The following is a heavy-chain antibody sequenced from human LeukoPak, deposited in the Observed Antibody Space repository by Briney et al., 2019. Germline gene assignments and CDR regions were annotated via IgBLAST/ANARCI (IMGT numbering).Heavy chain of an antibody. V-gene: IGHV1-18*01. CDR3: ARGGSRVTTINILDY. CDR1: GYTFSSYG. CDR2: IRVYNGDT. J-gene: IGHJ4*02. D-gene: IGHD5-24*01. Sequence: ASVKVPCKPSGYTFSSYGISWVRQAPGQGLEWMGWIRVYNGDTNYAQKFKGRVTMTTDTSTNTAYMELRSLGSDDTAVYYCARGGSRVTTINILDYWGQGALVTVSS.